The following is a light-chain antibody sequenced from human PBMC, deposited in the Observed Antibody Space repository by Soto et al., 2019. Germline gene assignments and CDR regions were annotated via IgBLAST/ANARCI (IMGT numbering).Light chain of an antibody. CDR2: EVS. CDR1: SSDIGGYNY. Sequence: QSALTQPASVSGSPGQSITISCTGTSSDIGGYNYVSWYQHHPGKAPKLMIYEVSNRPSGVSNRFSGAKSGNTASLTISGLQDEDEADYYCTSYTSNNTPVFGHGTKVTVL. CDR3: TSYTSNNTPV. V-gene: IGLV2-14*01. J-gene: IGLJ1*01.